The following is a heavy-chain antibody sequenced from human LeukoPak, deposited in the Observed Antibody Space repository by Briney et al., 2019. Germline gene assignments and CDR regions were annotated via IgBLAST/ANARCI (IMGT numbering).Heavy chain of an antibody. V-gene: IGHV1-24*01. J-gene: IGHJ5*02. CDR3: ATAKGGYGRWFDP. CDR1: GYTLTELS. Sequence: GASVKVSCKVSGYTLTELSMHWVRQAPGKGLEWLGGFDPGDGETIYAQKFQGRVTMTEDTSTDTAYMELSSLRSEDTAVYYCATAKGGYGRWFDPWGQGTLVTVSS. CDR2: FDPGDGET. D-gene: IGHD1-26*01.